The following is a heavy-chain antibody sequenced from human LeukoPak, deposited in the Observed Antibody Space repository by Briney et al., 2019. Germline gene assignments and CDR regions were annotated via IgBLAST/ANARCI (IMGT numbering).Heavy chain of an antibody. CDR1: GYTFSNYY. D-gene: IGHD6-25*01. V-gene: IGHV1-46*01. J-gene: IGHJ5*02. CDR3: ARSPGSGGLPPYYFDA. Sequence: ASVKVSCKGSGYTFSNYYMHWVRQAPGQGLEWMGIINPTLGRTTYAQDFQGRVTFTGDTSTITVYMGLSSLTSDDTAIYYCARSPGSGGLPPYYFDAWGQGTLVTVSS. CDR2: INPTLGRT.